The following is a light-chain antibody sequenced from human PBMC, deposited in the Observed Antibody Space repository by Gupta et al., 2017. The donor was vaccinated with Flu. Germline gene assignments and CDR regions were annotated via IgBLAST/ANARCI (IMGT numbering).Light chain of an antibody. CDR2: YKSDSDK. J-gene: IGLJ2*01. V-gene: IGLV5-45*01. CDR1: SGINVGTYR. Sequence: ASLTCTLRSGINVGTYRIYWYQQKPGSPPQYLLRYKSDSDKQQGSGVPSRFSGSKDASANAGILLISGLQSEDEADYYCMIWHSSAVVFGGGTKLTVI. CDR3: MIWHSSAVV.